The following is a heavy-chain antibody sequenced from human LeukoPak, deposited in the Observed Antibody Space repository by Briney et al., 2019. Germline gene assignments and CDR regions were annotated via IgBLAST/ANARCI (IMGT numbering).Heavy chain of an antibody. V-gene: IGHV4-39*01. Sequence: SSETLSLTCTVSGGSISSSSYYWGWIRQPPGKGLEWIGSIYYSGSTYYNPSLKSRVTISVDTSKNQFSLKLSSVTAADTAVYYCARHFLWFGEFLNWFDPWGQGTLVTVSS. CDR3: ARHFLWFGEFLNWFDP. CDR2: IYYSGST. J-gene: IGHJ5*02. CDR1: GGSISSSSYY. D-gene: IGHD3-10*01.